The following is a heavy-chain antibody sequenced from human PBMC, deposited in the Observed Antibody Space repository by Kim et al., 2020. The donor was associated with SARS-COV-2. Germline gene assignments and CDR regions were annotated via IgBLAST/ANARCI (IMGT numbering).Heavy chain of an antibody. V-gene: IGHV1-69*04. CDR3: AREGSGSGLGHYYGMDV. J-gene: IGHJ6*02. D-gene: IGHD3-10*01. Sequence: FQGRVTITADKSTSTAYMELSSLRSEDTAVYYCAREGSGSGLGHYYGMDVWGQGTTVTVSS.